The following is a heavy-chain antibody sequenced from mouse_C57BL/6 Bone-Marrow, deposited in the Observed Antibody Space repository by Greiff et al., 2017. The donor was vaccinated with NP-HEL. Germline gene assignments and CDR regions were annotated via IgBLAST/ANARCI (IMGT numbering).Heavy chain of an antibody. CDR2: FYPGSGSI. J-gene: IGHJ3*01. CDR1: GYTFTEYT. CDR3: ARHERDYYGSSYLFAY. Sequence: VQLKESGAELVKPGASVKLSCKASGYTFTEYTIHWVKQRSGQGLEWIGWFYPGSGSIKYNEKFKDKATLTADKSSSTVYMELSRLTSEDSAVYFCARHERDYYGSSYLFAYWGQGTLVTVSA. V-gene: IGHV1-62-2*01. D-gene: IGHD1-1*01.